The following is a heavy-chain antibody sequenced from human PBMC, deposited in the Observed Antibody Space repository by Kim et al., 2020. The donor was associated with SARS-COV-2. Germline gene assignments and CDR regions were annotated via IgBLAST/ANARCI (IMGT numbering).Heavy chain of an antibody. CDR1: GYSFTSYW. J-gene: IGHJ4*02. V-gene: IGHV5-10-1*01. Sequence: GESLKISCKGSGYSFTSYWISWVRQMPGKGLEWMGRIDPSDSYTNYSPSFQGHVTISADKSISTAYLQWSSLKASDTAMYYCARPLSSIAAAGTAGGYWRQGTLVTVSS. D-gene: IGHD6-13*01. CDR2: IDPSDSYT. CDR3: ARPLSSIAAAGTAGGY.